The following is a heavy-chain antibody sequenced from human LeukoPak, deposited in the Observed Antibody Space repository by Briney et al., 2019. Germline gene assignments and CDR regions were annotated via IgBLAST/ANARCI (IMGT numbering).Heavy chain of an antibody. D-gene: IGHD2-2*01. Sequence: PGGSLRLSCAASGFTFSSYWVHWVRQAPGKGLVWVSRINSDGTTTSYADSVKGRFTISRDNAKNTLYLQMNSLRAKDTAVYYCATGYCSGSSCYRAFEYWGQGTLVTVSS. CDR1: GFTFSSYW. CDR3: ATGYCSGSSCYRAFEY. CDR2: INSDGTTT. V-gene: IGHV3-74*01. J-gene: IGHJ4*02.